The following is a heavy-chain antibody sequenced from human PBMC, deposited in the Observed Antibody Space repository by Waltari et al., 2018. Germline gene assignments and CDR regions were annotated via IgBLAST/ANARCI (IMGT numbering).Heavy chain of an antibody. D-gene: IGHD1-1*01. Sequence: GLEWVSAISGSGGSTYYADSVKGRFTISRDNSKNTLYLQMNSLRAEDTAVYYCAKDWNLAYYYYMDVWGKGTTVTVSS. J-gene: IGHJ6*03. CDR2: ISGSGGST. V-gene: IGHV3-23*01. CDR3: AKDWNLAYYYYMDV.